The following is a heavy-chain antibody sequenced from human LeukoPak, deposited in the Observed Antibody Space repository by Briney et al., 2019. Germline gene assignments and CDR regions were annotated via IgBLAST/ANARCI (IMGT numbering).Heavy chain of an antibody. CDR1: TGSFSGYY. CDR3: ARNRADGSGTYYERNPLNFDS. CDR2: INHSGST. V-gene: IGHV4-34*01. D-gene: IGHD3-10*01. J-gene: IGHJ4*01. Sequence: SETLSLTCAVYTGSFSGYYWPWIRQPPGKGLEWIGEINHSGSTNCNPSSKSRITLSLDTSKNQFSLKVGSVTAADTAIYYCARNRADGSGTYYERNPLNFDSWGQGTLVTVSS.